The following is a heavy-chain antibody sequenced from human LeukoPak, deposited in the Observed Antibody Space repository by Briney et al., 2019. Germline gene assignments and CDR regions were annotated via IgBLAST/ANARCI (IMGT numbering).Heavy chain of an antibody. D-gene: IGHD2-2*01. CDR2: FDPEDGET. Sequence: ASVKVSCKVSGYTLTELSMHWVRQAPGKGLEWMGGFDPEDGETIYAQKLQGRVTMTTDTSTSTAYMELRSLRSDDTAVYYCARWTIVVVPAADDAFDIWGQGTMVTVSS. CDR3: ARWTIVVVPAADDAFDI. J-gene: IGHJ3*02. CDR1: GYTLTELS. V-gene: IGHV1-24*01.